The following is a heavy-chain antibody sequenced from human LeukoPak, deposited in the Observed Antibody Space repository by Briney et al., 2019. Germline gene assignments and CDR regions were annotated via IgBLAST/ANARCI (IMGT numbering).Heavy chain of an antibody. D-gene: IGHD1-1*01. CDR1: GGTFSSYA. Sequence: ASVKVSCKASGGTFSSYAISWVRQAPGQGLEWMGGIIPIFGTANYAQKFQGRVTITADKSTSTAYMELSSLRSDDTALYYCARVDGNWVSRPFDLWGQGTMVTVSS. CDR3: ARVDGNWVSRPFDL. J-gene: IGHJ3*01. CDR2: IIPIFGTA. V-gene: IGHV1-69*06.